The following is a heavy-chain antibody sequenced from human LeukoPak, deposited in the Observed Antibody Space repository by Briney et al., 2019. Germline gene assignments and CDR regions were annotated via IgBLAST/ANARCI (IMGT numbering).Heavy chain of an antibody. V-gene: IGHV3-23*01. D-gene: IGHD4-17*01. Sequence: GGSLRLSCAASGFTFSSYAMSWVRQAPGKGLEWVSAISGGGGSTHYADSVKGRFTISRDNSKNTLYLQMSSLRAGDTAVYYCARAGRADGDYHYFDYWGQGTLVAVSS. CDR2: ISGGGGST. CDR1: GFTFSSYA. CDR3: ARAGRADGDYHYFDY. J-gene: IGHJ4*02.